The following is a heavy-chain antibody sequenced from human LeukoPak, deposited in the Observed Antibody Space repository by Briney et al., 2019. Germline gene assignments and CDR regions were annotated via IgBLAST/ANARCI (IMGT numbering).Heavy chain of an antibody. CDR1: GFTFSSYA. Sequence: PGGSLRLSCAASGFTFSSYAMSWVRQAPGKGLEWVSAISGSGGSTYYADSVKGRFTISRDNSKNTLYLQMNSLRAEDTAVYYCAKDLSDSSGYYYLLGDYWRQGTLVTVSS. D-gene: IGHD3-22*01. V-gene: IGHV3-23*01. CDR2: ISGSGGST. CDR3: AKDLSDSSGYYYLLGDY. J-gene: IGHJ4*02.